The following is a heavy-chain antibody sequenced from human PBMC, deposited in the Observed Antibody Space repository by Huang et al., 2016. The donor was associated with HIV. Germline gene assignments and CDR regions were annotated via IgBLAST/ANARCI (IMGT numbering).Heavy chain of an antibody. CDR3: ARDAYYDYVWGSYRKYYYYYMDV. CDR2: ISYDGSKK. CDR1: GFTFSSYS. D-gene: IGHD3-16*02. V-gene: IGHV3-30-3*01. J-gene: IGHJ6*03. Sequence: QVQLVASGGGVVQPGRSLRLSCAASGFTFSSYSMHWVRQAPGKGLEWVAVISYDGSKKYYADSGKGRFTISRDNSKNTLYLQMNSLRAEDTAVYYCARDAYYDYVWGSYRKYYYYYMDVWGKGTTVTVSS.